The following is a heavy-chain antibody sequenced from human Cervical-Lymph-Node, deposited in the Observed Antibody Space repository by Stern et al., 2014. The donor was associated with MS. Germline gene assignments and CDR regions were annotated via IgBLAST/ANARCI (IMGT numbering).Heavy chain of an antibody. CDR2: IGANGGIT. Sequence: EVQLVESGGALVQPGGSLRLSCAASGFPFSTYAMTWVRQAPGKGLEWVSGIGANGGITYYADSVKGRFTISRDNSENKLFVQMNGLRAEDTAVYYCARSPRVTDFYFDYWGQGTLVTVSS. CDR3: ARSPRVTDFYFDY. CDR1: GFPFSTYA. J-gene: IGHJ4*02. D-gene: IGHD4-17*01. V-gene: IGHV3-23*04.